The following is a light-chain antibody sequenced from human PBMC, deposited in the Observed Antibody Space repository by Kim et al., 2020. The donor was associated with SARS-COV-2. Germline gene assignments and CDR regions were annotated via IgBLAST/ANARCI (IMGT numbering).Light chain of an antibody. CDR3: QHCGSSSWT. Sequence: APGERATLSCSASQSLTSTYFAWYQQKPGQAPRLLIYGTSSRATGIPDRFSGSGSGTDFTLTISRLEPEDFAVYYCQHCGSSSWTFGQGTKVDIK. V-gene: IGKV3-20*01. CDR1: QSLTSTY. J-gene: IGKJ1*01. CDR2: GTS.